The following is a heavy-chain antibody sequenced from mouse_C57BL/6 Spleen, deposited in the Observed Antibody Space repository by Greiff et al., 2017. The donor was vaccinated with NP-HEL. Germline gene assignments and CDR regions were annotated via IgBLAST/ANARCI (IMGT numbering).Heavy chain of an antibody. V-gene: IGHV5-4*03. Sequence: EVMLVESGGGLVKPGGSLKLSCAASGFTFSSYAMSWVRQTPEKRLEWVATISDGGSYTYYPDNVKGRFTISRDNAKNNLYLQMSHLKSEDTAMYYCARGGSNHEGFAYWGQGTLVTVSA. J-gene: IGHJ3*01. CDR1: GFTFSSYA. D-gene: IGHD2-5*01. CDR2: ISDGGSYT. CDR3: ARGGSNHEGFAY.